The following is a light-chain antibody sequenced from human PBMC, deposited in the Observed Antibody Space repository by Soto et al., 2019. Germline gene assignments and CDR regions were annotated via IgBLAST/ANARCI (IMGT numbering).Light chain of an antibody. J-gene: IGKJ5*01. CDR1: QSVTGTN. V-gene: IGKV3-20*01. CDR3: QQYTSSLIN. CDR2: DAV. Sequence: EIVLTHSPGTLSFSPGEVSTLSFRSSQSVTGTNLAWYQQRAGQDNRIIIYDAVRRATGIPDRFSGSGSGTDFTLTVNRLEPEDFAVYYCQQYTSSLINFGQGTRLEIK.